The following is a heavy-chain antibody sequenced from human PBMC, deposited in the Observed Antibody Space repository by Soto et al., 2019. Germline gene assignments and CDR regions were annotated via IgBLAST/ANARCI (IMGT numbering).Heavy chain of an antibody. CDR1: GGSISSSY. Sequence: PSETLSLTCTVSGGSISSSYWSWIRQPPGKGLEWIGYIYYGEYTNYNPSLEGRVTISIDTSKNQFSLNLISVTAADTAVYYCARPWDHDRRGYNAAWGYSLDVWGQGTTVTVSS. CDR3: ARPWDHDRRGYNAAWGYSLDV. CDR2: IYYGEYT. V-gene: IGHV4-59*01. J-gene: IGHJ6*02. D-gene: IGHD3-22*01.